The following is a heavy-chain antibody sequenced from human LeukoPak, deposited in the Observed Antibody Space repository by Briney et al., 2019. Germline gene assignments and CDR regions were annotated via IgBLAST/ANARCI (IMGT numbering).Heavy chain of an antibody. CDR3: ARDTGQYAPGTPGFTRFDP. D-gene: IGHD3-10*01. J-gene: IGHJ5*02. Sequence: SETLSLTCTVSGGSMTNSTYYWGWIRQPPGKGLVWIGRIDNSGSTYDNPSLKRRVIVSLDSSKNLFSLRLTPVTAADTADYFCARDTGQYAPGTPGFTRFDPWGQGTLVTVSS. CDR2: IDNSGST. V-gene: IGHV4-39*07. CDR1: GGSMTNSTYY.